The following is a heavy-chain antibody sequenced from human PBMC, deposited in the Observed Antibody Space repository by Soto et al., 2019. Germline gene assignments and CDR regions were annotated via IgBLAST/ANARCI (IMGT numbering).Heavy chain of an antibody. Sequence: ELQLLESGGGLVQPGGSLRLSCAASGFTFSDYAMSWVRQAPGKGLEWVSAIGTRDDIFYADSVKGRFTISRDDSKNTLYLKMNSLRAEDTVLYYCAKDLGSECFHYNWFDPWGQGTLVTVSS. V-gene: IGHV3-23*01. D-gene: IGHD6-25*01. CDR3: AKDLGSECFHYNWFDP. CDR2: IGTRDDI. J-gene: IGHJ5*02. CDR1: GFTFSDYA.